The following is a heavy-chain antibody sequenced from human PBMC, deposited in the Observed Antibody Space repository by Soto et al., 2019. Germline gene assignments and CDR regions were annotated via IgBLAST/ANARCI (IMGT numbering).Heavy chain of an antibody. CDR1: GFTFSSYE. CDR2: ISSSGSTI. D-gene: IGHD3-10*01. Sequence: GGSLRLSCAASGFTFSSYEMNWVRQAPGEGLEWVSYISSSGSTIYYADSVKGRFTISRDNAKNSLYLQMNSLRAEDTAVYYCARDCMVRGIVDAFDIWGQGTMVTVSS. V-gene: IGHV3-48*03. CDR3: ARDCMVRGIVDAFDI. J-gene: IGHJ3*02.